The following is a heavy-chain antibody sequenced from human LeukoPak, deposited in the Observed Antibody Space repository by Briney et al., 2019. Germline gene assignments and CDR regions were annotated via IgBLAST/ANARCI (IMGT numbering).Heavy chain of an antibody. V-gene: IGHV3-33*06. CDR3: AKWSGDYPSYYLDY. CDR1: GFTFSSFG. Sequence: GRSLRLSCAASGFTFSSFGLHWVRQAPGKGLEWVALIRSDGSSKNYADSVKGRFTISRDTSKNTVHLQMNSLRAEDTTVYYCAKWSGDYPSYYLDYWGQGTLVTVSS. D-gene: IGHD4-17*01. J-gene: IGHJ4*02. CDR2: IRSDGSSK.